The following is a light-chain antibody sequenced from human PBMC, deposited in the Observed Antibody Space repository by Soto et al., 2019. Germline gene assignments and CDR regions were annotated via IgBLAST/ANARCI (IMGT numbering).Light chain of an antibody. J-gene: IGLJ1*01. V-gene: IGLV2-14*01. CDR3: SSYASSSNTNV. CDR2: EVS. Sequence: QSVLTQPASVSGSPGQSITISCTGTSSDVGGYNYVSWYHQHPGKAPKLMIYEVSNRPSGVSYRFSGSKSGNTASLTISGLRDEDEADYYWSSYASSSNTNVFGTGTKVTVL. CDR1: SSDVGGYNY.